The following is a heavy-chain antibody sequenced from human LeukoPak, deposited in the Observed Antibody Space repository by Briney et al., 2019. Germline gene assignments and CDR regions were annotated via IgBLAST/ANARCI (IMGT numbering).Heavy chain of an antibody. V-gene: IGHV5-51*01. D-gene: IGHD2-8*01. Sequence: GESLKISCKGSGYSFTSYWIGWVRQMPGKGLEWMGIIYPVDSDTRYSPSFEGQVIISVDNSITSAYLQWSSLKASDTATYYCARHGHCTNGVCYSNYYYYMDVWGKGTTVTVSS. CDR3: ARHGHCTNGVCYSNYYYYMDV. CDR2: IYPVDSDT. CDR1: GYSFTSYW. J-gene: IGHJ6*03.